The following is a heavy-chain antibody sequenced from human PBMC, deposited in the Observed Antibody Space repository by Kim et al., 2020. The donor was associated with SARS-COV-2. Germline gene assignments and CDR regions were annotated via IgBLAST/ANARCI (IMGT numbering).Heavy chain of an antibody. D-gene: IGHD2-2*02. CDR1: GYTLTELS. CDR2: FDPEDGET. V-gene: IGHV1-24*01. J-gene: IGHJ4*02. Sequence: ASVKVSCKVSGYTLTELSMHWVRRAPGKGLEWMGGFDPEDGETIYAQKFQGRVTMTEDTSTDTAYMELSSLRSEDTAVYYCASRGGYCSSTSCYTDYWGQGTLVTVSS. CDR3: ASRGGYCSSTSCYTDY.